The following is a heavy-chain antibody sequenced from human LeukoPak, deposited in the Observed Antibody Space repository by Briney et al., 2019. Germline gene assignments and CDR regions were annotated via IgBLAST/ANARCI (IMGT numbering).Heavy chain of an antibody. CDR2: IYHSGST. V-gene: IGHV4-38-2*01. CDR1: GSSLSSGYS. J-gene: IGHJ4*02. CDR3: ARVRDGDYCDY. D-gene: IGHD4-17*01. Sequence: SETLSLTCVVSGSSLSSGYSWGWIRQTPGKGLEWIGSIYHSGSTYYKPSLKSRVTISVDTSKNQFSLKLTSVTAADTAVYYCARVRDGDYCDYWGQGILVTVSS.